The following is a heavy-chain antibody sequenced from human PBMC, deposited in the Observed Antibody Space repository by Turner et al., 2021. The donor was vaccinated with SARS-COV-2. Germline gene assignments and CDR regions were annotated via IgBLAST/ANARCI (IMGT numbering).Heavy chain of an antibody. CDR3: ARWGSINSGVDY. D-gene: IGHD3-10*01. CDR2: IYHSGST. V-gene: IGHV4-39*07. CDR1: GGSISSSSYY. J-gene: IGHJ4*02. Sequence: QLQLQESGPGLVKPSETLSLTCTVSGGSISSSSYYWGWIRQPPGKGLEWIGYIYHSGSTYYKPSLESRVTISVDRSKNQLSLKLTSVTAADTAVYYCARWGSINSGVDYWGQGTLVTVSS.